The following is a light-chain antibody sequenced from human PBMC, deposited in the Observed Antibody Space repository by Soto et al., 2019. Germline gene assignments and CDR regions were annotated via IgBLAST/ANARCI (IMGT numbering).Light chain of an antibody. Sequence: QVVAVYGAPGQSRTISYTGTGSDVGGYKYVSWYQQLPGKAPKLMIYDVSYRPSGVSDRFSGSKSGNTASLIISGLQAEDETDYYCSSYASSSPFVFGTGTKVTVL. CDR1: GSDVGGYKY. V-gene: IGLV2-14*01. CDR2: DVS. J-gene: IGLJ1*01. CDR3: SSYASSSPFV.